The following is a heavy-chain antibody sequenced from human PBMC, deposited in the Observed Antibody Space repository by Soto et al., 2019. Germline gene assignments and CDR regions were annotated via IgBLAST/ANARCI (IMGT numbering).Heavy chain of an antibody. CDR2: ISGDERFT. Sequence: GGSLRLSCAASAFTFSNYAMSWVRQAPGKGLEWVSGISGDERFTYYADSVKGRFTISRDNSKNTLYLQMNSLRAEDTALYSCAKVPYSSGPPYYFDSWGQGTLVTAPQ. CDR3: AKVPYSSGPPYYFDS. V-gene: IGHV3-23*01. CDR1: AFTFSNYA. J-gene: IGHJ4*02. D-gene: IGHD6-19*01.